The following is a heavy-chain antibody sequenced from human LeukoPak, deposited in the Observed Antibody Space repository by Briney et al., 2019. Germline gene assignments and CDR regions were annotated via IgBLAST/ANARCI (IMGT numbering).Heavy chain of an antibody. D-gene: IGHD3-10*01. CDR3: AREGSYYYGSGSYYKGYFQH. CDR2: FDPEDGET. J-gene: IGHJ1*01. CDR1: GYTLTELS. V-gene: IGHV1-24*01. Sequence: ASVKVSCKVSGYTLTELSMHWVRQAPGKGLEWMGGFDPEDGETIYAQKFQGRVTMTEDTSTDTAYMELSSLRSEDTAVYYCAREGSYYYGSGSYYKGYFQHWGQGTLVTVSS.